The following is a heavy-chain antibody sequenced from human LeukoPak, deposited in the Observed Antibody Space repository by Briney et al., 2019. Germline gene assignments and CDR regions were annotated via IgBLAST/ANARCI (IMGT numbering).Heavy chain of an antibody. V-gene: IGHV3-7*01. CDR2: IKQDGSEK. CDR3: ARDPYYDVLTGYDY. CDR1: KFTFSSYW. D-gene: IGHD3-9*01. J-gene: IGHJ4*02. Sequence: GGSLRLSCAASKFTFSSYWMGWVRQAPGKGLEWVANIKQDGSEKYYEDSVKGRFTISRDNAKNSLYLQMNSLRAEDTAVYYCARDPYYDVLTGYDYFCPRTLATASS.